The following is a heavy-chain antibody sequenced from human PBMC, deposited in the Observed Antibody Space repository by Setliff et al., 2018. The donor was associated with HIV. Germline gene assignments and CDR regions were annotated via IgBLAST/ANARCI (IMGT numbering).Heavy chain of an antibody. Sequence: SETLSLTCAVYGGSFNDHYWTWIRQPPGKGLEWIGEIDHSGSTKYHASLKSRVTISIDTSKNQISLKLSSVTAADTAVYYCARGLNYYGSGSYLPLGYWGQGTLVTVSS. D-gene: IGHD3-10*01. CDR1: GGSFNDHY. J-gene: IGHJ4*02. CDR2: IDHSGST. V-gene: IGHV4-34*01. CDR3: ARGLNYYGSGSYLPLGY.